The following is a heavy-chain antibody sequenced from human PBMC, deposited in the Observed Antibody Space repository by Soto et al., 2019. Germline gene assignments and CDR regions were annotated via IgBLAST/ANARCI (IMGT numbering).Heavy chain of an antibody. CDR2: IIDSGAST. CDR1: GFTFSSYA. CDR3: AKDTVYYYDSSGANFDY. D-gene: IGHD3-22*01. Sequence: GGSLRLSCAASGFTFSSYAMSWVRQAPGKGLEWVSAIIDSGASTYYADSVKGRFTISRDNSKSTLYLQMNSLRAEDTAIYYCAKDTVYYYDSSGANFDYWGQGTLVTVSS. V-gene: IGHV3-23*01. J-gene: IGHJ4*02.